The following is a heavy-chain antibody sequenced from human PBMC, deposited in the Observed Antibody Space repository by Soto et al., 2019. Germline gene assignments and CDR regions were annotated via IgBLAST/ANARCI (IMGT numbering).Heavy chain of an antibody. CDR2: ISAGGGST. D-gene: IGHD5-12*01. Sequence: GGSLRLSCAASGFTFSNYAMSWVRQAPGKGLEWVSAISAGGGSTYYADSVKGRFTISRDNSRNTLYLQMDSLRVEDTAVYKCAKRAIVTTYRSAFDVWGQGTMVTVSS. J-gene: IGHJ3*01. V-gene: IGHV3-23*01. CDR3: AKRAIVTTYRSAFDV. CDR1: GFTFSNYA.